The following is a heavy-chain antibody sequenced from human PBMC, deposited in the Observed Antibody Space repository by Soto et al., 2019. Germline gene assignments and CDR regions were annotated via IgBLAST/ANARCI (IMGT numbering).Heavy chain of an antibody. CDR2: IKEDGSEK. J-gene: IGHJ3*02. CDR1: RFTFSGYW. V-gene: IGHV3-7*01. Sequence: EVQLVESGGDLVQPGGSLRLSCADSRFTFSGYWMYWVRQAPGKGLYWVANIKEDGSEKNYVDSVRGRFTISRDNAKNSLYLQMNSLRADDTAVYYCARGARIWGQGTMFTVS. CDR3: ARGARI.